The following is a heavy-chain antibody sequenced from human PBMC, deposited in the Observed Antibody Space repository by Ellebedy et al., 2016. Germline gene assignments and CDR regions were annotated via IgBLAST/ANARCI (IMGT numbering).Heavy chain of an antibody. CDR1: GGSSSAYY. D-gene: IGHD2-15*01. J-gene: IGHJ6*02. CDR3: ARGLCSGGSCYLSYGMDV. Sequence: SETLSLXCAVYGGSSSAYYWSWIRQPPGKGLEWIGYIYYSGSTNYNPSLKSRVTISVDTSKNQFSLKLSSVTAADTAVYYCARGLCSGGSCYLSYGMDVWGQGTTVTVSS. V-gene: IGHV4-59*01. CDR2: IYYSGST.